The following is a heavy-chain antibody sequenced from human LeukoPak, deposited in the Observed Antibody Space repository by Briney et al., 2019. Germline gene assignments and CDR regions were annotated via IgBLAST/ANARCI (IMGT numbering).Heavy chain of an antibody. D-gene: IGHD5-12*01. J-gene: IGHJ4*02. V-gene: IGHV1-24*01. CDR1: VYTLTELS. CDR2: FDPEDGET. CDR3: ATSGYGGYYFDY. Sequence: ASVKVSCKVSVYTLTELSMHWVRQAPGKGLEWMGGFDPEDGETIYAQKFQGRVTMTEDTSTDTAYMELSSLRSEDTAVYYCATSGYGGYYFDYWGQGTLVTVSS.